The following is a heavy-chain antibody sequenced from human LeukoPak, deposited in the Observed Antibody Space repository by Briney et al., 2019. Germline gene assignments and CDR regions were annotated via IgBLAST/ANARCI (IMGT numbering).Heavy chain of an antibody. J-gene: IGHJ4*02. CDR3: AREPYYYDSSGYLGGDYFDY. CDR2: ISSSSSYI. CDR1: GFTFRSYS. Sequence: GGSLRLSCAASGFTFRSYSMNWVRQAPGKGLEWVSSISSSSSYIYYADSVKGRFTISRDNAKNSLYLQMNSLRAEDTAVYYCAREPYYYDSSGYLGGDYFDYWGQGTLVTVSS. D-gene: IGHD3-22*01. V-gene: IGHV3-21*01.